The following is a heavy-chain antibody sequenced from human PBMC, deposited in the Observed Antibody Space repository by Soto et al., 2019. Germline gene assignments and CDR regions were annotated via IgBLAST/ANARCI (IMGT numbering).Heavy chain of an antibody. Sequence: TSETLSLTCTVSGGSISYYYWSWIRWPPGRGLEWLGYVFYTGNTNYNPSLKSRVALSLDTSKNQVSLKLQSLTAADTAVYFCARLTGTSVLDGFDLWGQGTMVTVSS. V-gene: IGHV4-59*01. J-gene: IGHJ3*01. CDR2: VFYTGNT. CDR3: ARLTGTSVLDGFDL. CDR1: GGSISYYY. D-gene: IGHD1-7*01.